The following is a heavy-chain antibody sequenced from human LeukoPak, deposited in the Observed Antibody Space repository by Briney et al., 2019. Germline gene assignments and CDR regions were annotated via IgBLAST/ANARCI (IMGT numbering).Heavy chain of an antibody. V-gene: IGHV3-30-3*01. CDR3: ARDEVPRGSYSFDY. J-gene: IGHJ4*02. Sequence: PGGSLRLSCAASGFTFSSYAMHWVRQAPGKGLEWVAVISYDGSNKYYADSEKGRFTISRDNSKNTLYLQMNSLRAEDTAVYYCARDEVPRGSYSFDYWGQGTLVTVSP. D-gene: IGHD1-26*01. CDR2: ISYDGSNK. CDR1: GFTFSSYA.